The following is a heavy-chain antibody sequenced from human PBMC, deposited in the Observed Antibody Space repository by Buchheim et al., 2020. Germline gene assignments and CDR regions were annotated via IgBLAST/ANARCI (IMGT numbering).Heavy chain of an antibody. CDR3: ARVGNYDILTGYYTGVPYYYYGMDV. Sequence: QVQLQESGPGLVKPSQTLSLTCTVSGGSISSGGYYWSWIRQHPGKGLEWIGYIYYSGRTYYNPSLKSRVTISVDKCKNQFSLKLSSVTAADTAVYYCARVGNYDILTGYYTGVPYYYYGMDVWGQGTT. J-gene: IGHJ6*02. CDR2: IYYSGRT. D-gene: IGHD3-9*01. CDR1: GGSISSGGYY. V-gene: IGHV4-31*03.